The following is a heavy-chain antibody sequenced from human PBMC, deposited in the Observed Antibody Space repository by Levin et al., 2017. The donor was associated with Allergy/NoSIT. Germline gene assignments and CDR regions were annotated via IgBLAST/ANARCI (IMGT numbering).Heavy chain of an antibody. CDR2: ISSSGSTI. V-gene: IGHV3-11*01. D-gene: IGHD2-15*01. CDR3: ARFEVRGSCFDY. J-gene: IGHJ4*02. Sequence: LSLTCAASGFTFSDYYMSWIRQAPGKGLEWVSYISSSGSTIYYADSVKGRFTISRDNAKNSLYLQMNSLRAEDTAVYYCARFEVRGSCFDYWGQGTLVTVSS. CDR1: GFTFSDYY.